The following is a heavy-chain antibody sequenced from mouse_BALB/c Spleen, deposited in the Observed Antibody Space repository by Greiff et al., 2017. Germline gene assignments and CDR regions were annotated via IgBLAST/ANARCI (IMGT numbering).Heavy chain of an antibody. D-gene: IGHD4-1*01. Sequence: EVMLVESGGGLVQPGGSRKLSCAASGFTFSSFGMHWVRQAPEKGLEWVAYISSGSSTIYYADTVKGRFTISRDNPKNTLFLQMTSLRSEDTAMYYCARGDWVDYWGQGTTLTVSS. CDR3: ARGDWVDY. CDR1: GFTFSSFG. CDR2: ISSGSSTI. V-gene: IGHV5-17*02. J-gene: IGHJ2*01.